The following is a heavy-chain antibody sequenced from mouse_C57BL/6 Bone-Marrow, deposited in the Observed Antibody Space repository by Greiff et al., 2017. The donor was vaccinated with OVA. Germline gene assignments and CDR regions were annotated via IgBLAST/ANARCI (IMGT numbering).Heavy chain of an antibody. CDR2: ILPRSGNP. J-gene: IGHJ3*01. V-gene: IGHV1-81*01. CDR1: GYTFTSSG. Sequence: QVQLKESGAALARPGASVKLSCKASGYTFTSSGISWVKQRTGQGLEWIGEILPRSGNPYYNEKFKGKATLTADKSSSTAYMELRSLTSEDSAVYFCARDDGYHSWFAYWGQGTLVTVSA. CDR3: ARDDGYHSWFAY. D-gene: IGHD2-3*01.